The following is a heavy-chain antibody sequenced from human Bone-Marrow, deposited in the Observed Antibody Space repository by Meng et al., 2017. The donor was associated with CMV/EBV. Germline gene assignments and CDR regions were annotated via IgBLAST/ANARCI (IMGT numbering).Heavy chain of an antibody. J-gene: IGHJ2*01. V-gene: IGHV3-30-3*01. CDR2: ISYDGSNK. CDR3: ARGLLYCGGDCYTNYFDL. D-gene: IGHD2-21*01. Sequence: LSLTCAASGFTFSSYAMHWVRQAPGKGLEWVAVISYDGSNKYYADSVKGRFTISRDNSRDTLFLQMSSLRAEDTAVYYCARGLLYCGGDCYTNYFDLWGRGTLVTVSS. CDR1: GFTFSSYA.